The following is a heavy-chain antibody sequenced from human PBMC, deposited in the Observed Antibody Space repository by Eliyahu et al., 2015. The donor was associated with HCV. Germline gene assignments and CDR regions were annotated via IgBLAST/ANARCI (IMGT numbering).Heavy chain of an antibody. D-gene: IGHD2-15*01. CDR2: ISSDGSIT. CDR3: ARSRYCSGGSCYPDY. J-gene: IGHJ4*02. Sequence: EVQMVGSGGNLVQPGGSLRLSCAASGFTFSTYWMHWVRQAPGKGLVWVSRISSDGSITSYADSVKGRFTISRDNARTTLYLQMNSLRVEDTALYYCARSRYCSGGSCYPDYWGQGTLVTVSS. V-gene: IGHV3-74*01. CDR1: GFTFSTYW.